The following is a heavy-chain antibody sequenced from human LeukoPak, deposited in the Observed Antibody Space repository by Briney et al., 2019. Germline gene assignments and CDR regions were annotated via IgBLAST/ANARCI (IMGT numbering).Heavy chain of an antibody. Sequence: GSLRLSCAASGFTFSSYWMHWVRQAPGKGLVWVSRINSDGSSTSYADSVKGRFTIFRENAKNSLYLQMNSLRAGDTAVYYCARGCGRDTNCFDYWGQGTLVTVSS. CDR2: INSDGSST. D-gene: IGHD5-18*01. V-gene: IGHV3-74*01. CDR3: ARGCGRDTNCFDY. J-gene: IGHJ4*02. CDR1: GFTFSSYW.